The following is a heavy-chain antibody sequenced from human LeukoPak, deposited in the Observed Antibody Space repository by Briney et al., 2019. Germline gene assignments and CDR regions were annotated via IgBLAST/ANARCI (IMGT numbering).Heavy chain of an antibody. CDR3: ARAQGSYYHYYMDV. Sequence: ASVKVSCKASGYTFTSYYMHWVRQAPGQGLEWMGIINPSGGRPNYAQKFQGRVTMTRDMSTSTVNMELSSLRSEDTAVYYCARAQGSYYHYYMDVWGKGTTVTVSS. V-gene: IGHV1-46*01. J-gene: IGHJ6*03. CDR1: GYTFTSYY. CDR2: INPSGGRP. D-gene: IGHD1-26*01.